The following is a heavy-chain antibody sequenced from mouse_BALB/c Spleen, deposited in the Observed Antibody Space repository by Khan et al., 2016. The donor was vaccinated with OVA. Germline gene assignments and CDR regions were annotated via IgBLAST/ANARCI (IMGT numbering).Heavy chain of an antibody. CDR2: IWSGGST. D-gene: IGHD2-14*01. CDR1: GFSLTSYG. V-gene: IGHV2-2*02. Sequence: QVQLKESGPGLVQPSQSLSITCTVSGFSLTSYGVHWVRQSPGQGLEWLGVIWSGGSTDYNAAFISRLSISKDNSKSQVFFKMNSLQANDTAIYYCARIFIGTTDYAMDYWGQGTSVTVSS. CDR3: ARIFIGTTDYAMDY. J-gene: IGHJ4*01.